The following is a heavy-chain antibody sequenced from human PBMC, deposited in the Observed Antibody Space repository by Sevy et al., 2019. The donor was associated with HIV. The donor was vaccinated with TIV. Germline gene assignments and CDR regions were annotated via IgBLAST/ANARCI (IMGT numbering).Heavy chain of an antibody. CDR3: AREGDIVVVVAATAFDI. V-gene: IGHV3-30-3*01. CDR2: ISYDGSNK. CDR1: AFTFSSYA. Sequence: GGSLRLSCAASAFTFSSYAMHWVRQAPGKGLEWVAVISYDGSNKYYADSVKGRFTISRDNSKNTLYLQMNSLRAEDTAVYYCAREGDIVVVVAATAFDIWGQGTMVTVSS. J-gene: IGHJ3*02. D-gene: IGHD2-15*01.